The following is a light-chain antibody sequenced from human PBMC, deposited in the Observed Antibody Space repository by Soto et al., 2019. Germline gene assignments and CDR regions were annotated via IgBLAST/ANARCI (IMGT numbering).Light chain of an antibody. CDR2: DVS. CDR1: SSDY. CDR3: SSYTRSSTVL. J-gene: IGLJ2*01. Sequence: QSALTQPASVSGSPGQSITISCTGTSSDYVSWYQQHPCKAPKLMIYDVSNRPSGVSNRFSGSKSGNTASLTISGLQAEDEADYYCSSYTRSSTVLFGGGTKLTVL. V-gene: IGLV2-14*01.